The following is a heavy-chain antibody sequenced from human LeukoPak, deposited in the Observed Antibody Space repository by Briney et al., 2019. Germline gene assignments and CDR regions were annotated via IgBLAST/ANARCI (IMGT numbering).Heavy chain of an antibody. J-gene: IGHJ4*02. V-gene: IGHV4-59*01. Sequence: SETLSLTCTVSGGSISSYYWSWIRQPPGKGLEWIGYIYYSGSTNYNPSLTSRVTISVDTSKNQFSLKLSSVTAADTAVYYCARGPGYSYGLDYWGQGTLVTVSS. CDR3: ARGPGYSYGLDY. CDR1: GGSISSYY. CDR2: IYYSGST. D-gene: IGHD5-18*01.